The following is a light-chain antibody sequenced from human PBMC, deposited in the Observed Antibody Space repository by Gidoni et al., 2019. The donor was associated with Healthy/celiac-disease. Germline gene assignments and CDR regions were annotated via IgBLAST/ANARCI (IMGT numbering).Light chain of an antibody. V-gene: IGKV3-15*01. CDR2: VAS. J-gene: IGKJ5*01. CDR3: QQYNNWPPVIT. CDR1: QSVSSN. Sequence: EIVMTQSPATLSVSPGERATLSCRASQSVSSNLAWYQQKPGQHSRLLIYVASTRATRIPARLSGSGSGTEFTLTISSLQSEDFEVYYCQQYNNWPPVITFGQGTRLEIK.